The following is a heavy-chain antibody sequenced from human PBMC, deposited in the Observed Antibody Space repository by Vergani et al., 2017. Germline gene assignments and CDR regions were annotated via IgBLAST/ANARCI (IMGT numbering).Heavy chain of an antibody. Sequence: EVQLVESGGGLVQPARSLRLSCAASGITFWKFGMHWVRQGPGKGLEWVSGISWNSGAVDYADSVRGRFTISRDNAKNSLFLEMNSLRFEDTAVYFCTKGSVYYHDSAGHGYDPYTGFDLWGQGTLVTVSS. V-gene: IGHV3-9*01. CDR1: GITFWKFG. CDR2: ISWNSGAV. CDR3: TKGSVYYHDSAGHGYDPYTGFDL. D-gene: IGHD5-12*01. J-gene: IGHJ3*01.